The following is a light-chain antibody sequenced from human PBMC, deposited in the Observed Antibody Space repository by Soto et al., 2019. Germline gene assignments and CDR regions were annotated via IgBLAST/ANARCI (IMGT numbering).Light chain of an antibody. Sequence: DIQMTQSPSSLSASVGDRVTITCRASQTISNYLNWYQQKPGKAPNLLIHSASTLQSGVPSRFSGSGSGTDFTLTISSLQPEEFATYYCQQGYRTPITFGQGTRLEIK. CDR3: QQGYRTPIT. J-gene: IGKJ5*01. CDR2: SAS. V-gene: IGKV1-39*01. CDR1: QTISNY.